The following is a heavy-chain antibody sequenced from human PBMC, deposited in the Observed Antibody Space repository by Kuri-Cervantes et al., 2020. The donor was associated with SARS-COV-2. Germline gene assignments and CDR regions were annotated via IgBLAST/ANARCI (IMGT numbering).Heavy chain of an antibody. CDR2: INPNSGGT. V-gene: IGHV1-2*04. D-gene: IGHD1-7*01. CDR3: ARDSATGTRWGDLNGMDV. J-gene: IGHJ6*02. Sequence: ASVKVSCKASGYTFTGYYMHWVRQAPGQGLEWMGWINPNSGGTNYAQKFQGWVTMTRDTSSTGYMELSRLRSDDTAVYYCARDSATGTRWGDLNGMDVWGQGTTVTVSS. CDR1: GYTFTGYY.